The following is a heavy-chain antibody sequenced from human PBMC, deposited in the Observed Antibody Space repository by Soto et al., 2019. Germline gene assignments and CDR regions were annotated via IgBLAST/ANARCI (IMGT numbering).Heavy chain of an antibody. Sequence: SVKVSCKASGGTFSSYAISWVRQAPGQGLEWMGGIIPIFGTANYAQKFQGRVTITADESTSTAYMELSSLRSEDTAVYYCATLLPRGEMATHPLDYWGQGXLVTVSS. V-gene: IGHV1-69*13. CDR3: ATLLPRGEMATHPLDY. D-gene: IGHD3-16*01. J-gene: IGHJ4*02. CDR2: IIPIFGTA. CDR1: GGTFSSYA.